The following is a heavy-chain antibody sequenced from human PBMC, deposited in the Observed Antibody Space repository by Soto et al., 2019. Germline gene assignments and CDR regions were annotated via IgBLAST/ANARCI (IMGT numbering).Heavy chain of an antibody. V-gene: IGHV4-59*01. CDR3: ARADLYCSSTSCYPGWLAP. Sequence: PSETLSLTCTVSGGSISSYYWSWIRQPPGKGLEWIGYIYYSGSTNYNPSLKSRVTISVVTSKNQFSLKLSSVTAADTAVYYCARADLYCSSTSCYPGWLAPPGQRTLVIVSS. CDR2: IYYSGST. J-gene: IGHJ5*02. D-gene: IGHD2-2*01. CDR1: GGSISSYY.